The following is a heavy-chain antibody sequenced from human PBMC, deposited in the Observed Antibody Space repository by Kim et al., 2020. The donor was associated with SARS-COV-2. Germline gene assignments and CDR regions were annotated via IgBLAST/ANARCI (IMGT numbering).Heavy chain of an antibody. D-gene: IGHD3-10*01. CDR3: ARDQQARIVMIRGVTIRHYGVDV. CDR1: GFTFSDYG. V-gene: IGHV3-33*05. Sequence: GGSLRLSCAASGFTFSDYGIHWVRRAPGKGLEWVALISYDGSEKFYVGSVKGRFTISRDNSKNTMYLQMNSLTAEDTAVYYCARDQQARIVMIRGVTIRHYGVDVWGHGTTVTVSS. J-gene: IGHJ6*02. CDR2: ISYDGSEK.